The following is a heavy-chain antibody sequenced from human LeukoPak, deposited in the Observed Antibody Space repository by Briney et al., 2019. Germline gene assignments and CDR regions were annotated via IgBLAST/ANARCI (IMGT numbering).Heavy chain of an antibody. CDR3: ARDAYYYDSSGFQ. CDR1: GFIVSSSY. D-gene: IGHD3-22*01. J-gene: IGHJ4*02. Sequence: GGSLRLSCAASGFIVSSSYMSWVRQAPGKGLEWVSIIYSGGNTNYADSVKDRFTISRDNSKNTLHLQMNSLRAEDTAVYYCARDAYYYDSSGFQWGQGTLVTVSS. CDR2: IYSGGNT. V-gene: IGHV3-66*01.